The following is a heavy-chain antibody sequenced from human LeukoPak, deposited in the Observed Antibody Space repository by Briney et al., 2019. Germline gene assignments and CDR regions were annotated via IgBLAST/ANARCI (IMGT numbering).Heavy chain of an antibody. D-gene: IGHD3-10*01. CDR1: GGSISSYY. CDR3: ARVRTDWFGEIDY. V-gene: IGHV4-59*01. CDR2: IYYSGCT. Sequence: SETLSLTCTVSGGSISSYYWSWIRQPPGKGLEWSGYIYYSGCTNYNPSLKSRVTISVDTSKNQFSLKLSSVTAADTAVYYCARVRTDWFGEIDYWGQGTLVTVSS. J-gene: IGHJ4*02.